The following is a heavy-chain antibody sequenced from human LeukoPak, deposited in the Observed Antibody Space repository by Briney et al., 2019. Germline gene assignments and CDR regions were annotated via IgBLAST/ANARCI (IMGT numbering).Heavy chain of an antibody. Sequence: PSETLSLTCTVSGGSISSDYWSWNRQPPGKGLQWIAFISYSGSPDYNPSLKGRVTISIDTSKNHFSLKLTSVTSADTAVYYCARGGASSRYFDFWGQGTLVTVSS. CDR1: GGSISSDY. D-gene: IGHD6-13*01. CDR3: ARGGASSRYFDF. J-gene: IGHJ4*02. CDR2: ISYSGSP. V-gene: IGHV4-59*01.